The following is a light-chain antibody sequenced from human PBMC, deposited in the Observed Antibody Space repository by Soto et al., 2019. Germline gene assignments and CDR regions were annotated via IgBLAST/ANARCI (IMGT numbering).Light chain of an antibody. CDR2: GAS. V-gene: IGKV3-20*01. CDR3: QQYGSSPRT. CDR1: QSVSSNY. Sequence: EIVLTQSPGTLSLSPGERATLSCRASQSVSSNYLAWYQQKPGQASRLLIYGASSRATGIPDRFSGSGSGTDFTLTISRLEPEDFAVYYCQQYGSSPRTFGQGTKVDIK. J-gene: IGKJ1*01.